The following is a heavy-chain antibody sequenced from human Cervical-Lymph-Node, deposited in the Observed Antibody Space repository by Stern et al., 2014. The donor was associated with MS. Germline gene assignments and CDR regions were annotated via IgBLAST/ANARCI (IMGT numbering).Heavy chain of an antibody. V-gene: IGHV5-51*03. Sequence: EVQLVESGAEVKVPGESLKISCKGTGYSFTDYWIAWVRQVPGKGLEWMGIIYPGDSDTRYSPSFRGQVTISTDNSGSTAYLQWWGLKASDSALYYCARAKVVDVVHMGWFDSWGQGTLVTVSS. CDR2: IYPGDSDT. J-gene: IGHJ5*01. D-gene: IGHD5-12*01. CDR1: GYSFTDYW. CDR3: ARAKVVDVVHMGWFDS.